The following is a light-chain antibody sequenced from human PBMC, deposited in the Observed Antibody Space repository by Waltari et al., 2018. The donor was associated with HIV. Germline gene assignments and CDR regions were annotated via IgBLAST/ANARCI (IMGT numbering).Light chain of an antibody. Sequence: QSALTQPASVSGNPGQSVTITCTGTDIAIGNYNLVSWFQQHPGKAPKLLIYDVSERPSGVSSRFSGSKSGYFASLTISGLLTEDESSYYCLTYVSKTSTWQFGGGTYLTV. CDR2: DVS. V-gene: IGLV2-23*02. CDR1: DIAIGNYNL. J-gene: IGLJ3*02. CDR3: LTYVSKTSTWQ.